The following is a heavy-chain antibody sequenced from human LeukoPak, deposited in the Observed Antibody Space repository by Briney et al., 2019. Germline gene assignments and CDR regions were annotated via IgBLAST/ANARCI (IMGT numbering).Heavy chain of an antibody. CDR3: AREGVGATKEGSFDY. J-gene: IGHJ4*02. V-gene: IGHV4-4*02. CDR2: IYHSGNT. CDR1: GGSISSSNW. Sequence: SETLSLTCAVSGGSISSSNWWSWVRQPPGKGLEWVGEIYHSGNTNYNPSLKSRVTRSVDKSKNQFSLKLSSVAAADTAVYYCAREGVGATKEGSFDYWGQGTLVTVSS. D-gene: IGHD1-26*01.